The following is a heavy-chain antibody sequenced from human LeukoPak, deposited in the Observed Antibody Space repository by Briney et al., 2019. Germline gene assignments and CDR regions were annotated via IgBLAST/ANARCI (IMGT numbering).Heavy chain of an antibody. J-gene: IGHJ4*02. D-gene: IGHD5-24*01. CDR2: ISYDGNAK. CDR1: GLTFSTNP. CDR3: ARSPSDGYNYLDY. V-gene: IGHV3-30*04. Sequence: AGGSLRLSCTASGLTFSTNPMHWVRQAPGKGLEWVAVISYDGNAKYYADSVKGRFTISRDNSKNTLYLQMNSLRPEDRAVYYCARSPSDGYNYLDYWGQGTLVTVSS.